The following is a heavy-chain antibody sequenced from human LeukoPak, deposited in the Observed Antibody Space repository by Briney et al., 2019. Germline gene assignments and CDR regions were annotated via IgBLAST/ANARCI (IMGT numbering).Heavy chain of an antibody. J-gene: IGHJ4*02. CDR2: IYYSGST. V-gene: IGHV4-59*01. CDR3: ARDHGGNSGLADY. Sequence: SETLSLTCTVSGGSISSYYWSWIRQPPGKGLEWIGYIYYSGSTNYNPSLKSRVTISVDTSKHQFSLKLSSVTAADTAVYYCARDHGGNSGLADYWGQGTLVTVSS. CDR1: GGSISSYY. D-gene: IGHD4-23*01.